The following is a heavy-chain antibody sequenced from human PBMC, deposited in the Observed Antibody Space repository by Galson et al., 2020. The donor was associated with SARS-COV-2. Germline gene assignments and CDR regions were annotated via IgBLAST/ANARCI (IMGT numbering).Heavy chain of an antibody. V-gene: IGHV3-48*03. J-gene: IGHJ4*02. Sequence: GGSLRLSCAASGFTFSNHEMNWIRQAPGKGLEWIAYISSSSSVIYYADSVKGRFTISRDDAKKSLYLQMHRLRVEDTAVYYCAREDFDSSGNDYWGQGTLVTVSA. D-gene: IGHD3-9*01. CDR1: GFTFSNHE. CDR2: ISSSSSVI. CDR3: AREDFDSSGNDY.